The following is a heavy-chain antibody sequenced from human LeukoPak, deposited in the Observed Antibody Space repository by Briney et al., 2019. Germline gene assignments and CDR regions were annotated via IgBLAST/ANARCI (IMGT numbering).Heavy chain of an antibody. CDR1: GGSISSGSYY. Sequence: PSQTLSLTCTVSGGSISSGSYYWSWIRQPAGKGLEWIGCLYTSGSTNYNPSLKSRVTISVYTSKNQFSLKLSSVTAADTAVYYCARDTLGYCSSTSCNYYYYYMDVWGKGTTVTVSS. CDR3: ARDTLGYCSSTSCNYYYYYMDV. D-gene: IGHD2-2*01. CDR2: LYTSGST. V-gene: IGHV4-61*02. J-gene: IGHJ6*03.